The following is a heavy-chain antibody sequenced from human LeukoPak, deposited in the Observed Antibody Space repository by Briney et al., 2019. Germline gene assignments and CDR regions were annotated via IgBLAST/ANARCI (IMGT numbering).Heavy chain of an antibody. CDR2: FDPEDGET. V-gene: IGHV1-24*01. CDR1: GYTLTELS. CDR3: ATYLLAAAGDADY. J-gene: IGHJ4*02. Sequence: ASVKVSCKVSGYTLTELSMHWVRQAPGKGLEWMGGFDPEDGETIYAQKFQGRVTMTEDTSTDTAYMELSSLRSEDTAVCYCATYLLAAAGDADYWGQGTLVTVSS. D-gene: IGHD6-13*01.